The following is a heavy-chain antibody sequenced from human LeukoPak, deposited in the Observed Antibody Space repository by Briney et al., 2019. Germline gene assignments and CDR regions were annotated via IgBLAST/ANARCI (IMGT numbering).Heavy chain of an antibody. CDR1: GYTFTSYG. D-gene: IGHD3-3*01. CDR3: ARANDYDFWTAYTY. CDR2: ISAYNGNT. V-gene: IGHV1-18*01. J-gene: IGHJ4*02. Sequence: ASVKVSCKASGYTFTSYGISWVRQAPGQGLEWMGWISAYNGNTNYAQKLQGRVTMTTDTSTSTAYMELSRLRSDDTAVYYCARANDYDFWTAYTYWGQGTLVTVSS.